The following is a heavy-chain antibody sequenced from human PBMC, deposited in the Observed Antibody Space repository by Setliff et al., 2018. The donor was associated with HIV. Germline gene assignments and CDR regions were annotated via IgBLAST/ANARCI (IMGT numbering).Heavy chain of an antibody. CDR1: GYSFTSYW. D-gene: IGHD3-9*01. J-gene: IGHJ3*02. V-gene: IGHV5-51*01. Sequence: GESLKISCKGSGYSFTSYWIAWVRQMPGKGLEWMGIIYPGDSDTRYSMSFQGQVTISADKSISTAYLQWSSLKASDTAMYYCARQGDYDILTGYYRGPHDAFDIWGQGTMVTVSS. CDR2: IYPGDSDT. CDR3: ARQGDYDILTGYYRGPHDAFDI.